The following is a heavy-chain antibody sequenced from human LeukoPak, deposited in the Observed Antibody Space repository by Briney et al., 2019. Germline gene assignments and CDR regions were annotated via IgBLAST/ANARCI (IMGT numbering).Heavy chain of an antibody. CDR2: IRYDGSNK. J-gene: IGHJ4*02. CDR3: AREGYDPYYFDY. Sequence: PGGSLRLSCAASGFTFSSYGMHWVRQAPGKGLEWVAFIRYDGSNKYYADSVKGRFTISRDNSKNTLYLQMNSLRAEDTAVYYCAREGYDPYYFDYWGQGTLVAVSS. CDR1: GFTFSSYG. D-gene: IGHD5-12*01. V-gene: IGHV3-30*02.